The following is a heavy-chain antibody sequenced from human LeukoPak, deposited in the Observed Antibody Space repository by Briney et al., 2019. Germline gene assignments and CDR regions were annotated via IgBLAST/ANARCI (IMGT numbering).Heavy chain of an antibody. CDR3: ARAWNSYFDY. CDR1: GFTFSNYN. V-gene: IGHV3-21*01. Sequence: KPGGSLRLSCAASGFTFSNYNMNWVRQAPGKGLEWVSSISSSSSYIYYADSVKGRFTISRDNAKNSLYLQMNSLRADDTAVYYCARAWNSYFDYWGQGDLVTVSS. CDR2: ISSSSSYI. J-gene: IGHJ4*02. D-gene: IGHD2/OR15-2a*01.